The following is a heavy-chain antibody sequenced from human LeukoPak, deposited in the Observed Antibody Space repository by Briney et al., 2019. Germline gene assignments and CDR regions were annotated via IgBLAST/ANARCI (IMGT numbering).Heavy chain of an antibody. Sequence: ASVKVSCKASGYTFTSYDINWVRQATGQGLEWMGWMNPNSGNTGYAQKFQGRVTMTRNTSISTAYVELSSLRSEDTAVYYCARKGYYGSGPYYYYYGMDVWGQGTTVTVSS. CDR3: ARKGYYGSGPYYYYYGMDV. CDR1: GYTFTSYD. V-gene: IGHV1-8*01. D-gene: IGHD3-10*01. CDR2: MNPNSGNT. J-gene: IGHJ6*02.